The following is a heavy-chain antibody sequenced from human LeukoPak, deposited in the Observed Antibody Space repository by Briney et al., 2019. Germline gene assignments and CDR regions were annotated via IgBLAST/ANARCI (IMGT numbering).Heavy chain of an antibody. CDR1: GFTFSSYE. V-gene: IGHV3-48*03. CDR3: ASFSDFWSGYYTGADY. CDR2: ISSSGSTI. D-gene: IGHD3-3*01. J-gene: IGHJ4*02. Sequence: GGSLRLSCAASGFTFSSYEMNWVRQAPGKGLEWVSYISSSGSTIYYADSVKGRLTISRDNAKNSLYLQMNSLRAEDTAVYYCASFSDFWSGYYTGADYWGQGTLVTVSS.